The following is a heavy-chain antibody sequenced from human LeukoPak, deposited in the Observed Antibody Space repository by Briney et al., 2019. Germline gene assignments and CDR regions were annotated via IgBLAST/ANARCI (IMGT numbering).Heavy chain of an antibody. Sequence: AGGSLRLSCTASGFTFGDYAMSWVRQAPGKGLEWVGFIRSKAYGGTTEYAASVKGRFTISRDDSKSIAYLQMNSLKTEDTAVYYCTRDRGPVLLWFGESVPDRYYFDYWGQGTLVTVSS. CDR1: GFTFGDYA. CDR2: IRSKAYGGTT. V-gene: IGHV3-49*04. J-gene: IGHJ4*02. CDR3: TRDRGPVLLWFGESVPDRYYFDY. D-gene: IGHD3-10*01.